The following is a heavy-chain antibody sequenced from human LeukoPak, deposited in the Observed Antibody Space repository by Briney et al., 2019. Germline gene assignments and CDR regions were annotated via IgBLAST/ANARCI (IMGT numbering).Heavy chain of an antibody. V-gene: IGHV3-30*02. CDR3: AKDATVPGQAGRTTTKKYFDY. Sequence: QTGGSLRLSCAPSGFTFSRYGMHWVRQAPGKGLDWVAFIRLDGSNIYYADSVKGRFTISRDISKNTLYLQMNSLRAEDTAVYYCAKDATVPGQAGRTTTKKYFDYWGQGTLVIVSS. CDR2: IRLDGSNI. D-gene: IGHD6-19*01. J-gene: IGHJ4*02. CDR1: GFTFSRYG.